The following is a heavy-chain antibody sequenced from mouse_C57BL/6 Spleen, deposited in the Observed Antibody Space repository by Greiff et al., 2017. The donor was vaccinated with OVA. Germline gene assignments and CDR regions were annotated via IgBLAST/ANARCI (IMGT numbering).Heavy chain of an antibody. Sequence: VQLQQPGAELVRPGTSVKLSCKASGYTFTSYWMHWVKQRPGQGLEWIGVIDPSDSYTNSNQKFKGKATLTVDTSSSTAYMQLSSLTSEDSAVYYCARFGTTVVATRYFDYWGQGTTLTVSS. D-gene: IGHD1-1*01. CDR3: ARFGTTVVATRYFDY. CDR1: GYTFTSYW. CDR2: IDPSDSYT. J-gene: IGHJ2*01. V-gene: IGHV1-59*01.